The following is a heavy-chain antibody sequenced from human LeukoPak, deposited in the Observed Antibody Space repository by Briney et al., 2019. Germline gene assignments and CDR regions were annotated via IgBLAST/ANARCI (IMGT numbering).Heavy chain of an antibody. Sequence: GGSLRLSCAASGFTFDDYGMSWVRQAPGKGLEWGSGINWNGGSTGYADSVKGRFTISRDNAKNSLYLQMNSLRAEDTALYYCARSSFWGYYYEGFDYWGQGTLVTVSS. J-gene: IGHJ4*02. CDR2: INWNGGST. D-gene: IGHD3-22*01. V-gene: IGHV3-20*04. CDR1: GFTFDDYG. CDR3: ARSSFWGYYYEGFDY.